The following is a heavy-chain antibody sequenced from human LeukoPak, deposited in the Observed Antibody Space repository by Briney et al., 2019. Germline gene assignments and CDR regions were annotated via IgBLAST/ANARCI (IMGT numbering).Heavy chain of an antibody. J-gene: IGHJ5*02. CDR3: ARGDPSSSWYSFGFDP. D-gene: IGHD6-13*01. V-gene: IGHV4-59*01. CDR1: GGSISSYY. Sequence: SETLSLTCTVSGGSISSYYWSWIRQPPGKGLEWIGYIYYSGSTNYNPSLKCRVTISVDTSKNQFSLKLSSVTAADTAVYYCARGDPSSSWYSFGFDPWGQGTLVTVSS. CDR2: IYYSGST.